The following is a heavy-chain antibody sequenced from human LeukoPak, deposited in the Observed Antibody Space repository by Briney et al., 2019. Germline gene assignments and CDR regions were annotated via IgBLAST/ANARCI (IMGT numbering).Heavy chain of an antibody. D-gene: IGHD1-14*01. CDR1: GDSVSSNNAG. Sequence: SQTLSLTCAISGDSVSSNNAGWNWIRQSPSRGLEWLGRTYYRSKWHIDYALSVKSRITINPDTSRNQFSLQLNSVTPEDTAVYYCASPLYNGYHPWGYWGQGTLVTVSS. J-gene: IGHJ4*02. V-gene: IGHV6-1*01. CDR3: ASPLYNGYHPWGY. CDR2: TYYRSKWHI.